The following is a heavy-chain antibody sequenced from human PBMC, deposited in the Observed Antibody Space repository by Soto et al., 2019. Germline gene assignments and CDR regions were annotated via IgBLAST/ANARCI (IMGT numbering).Heavy chain of an antibody. CDR1: GYSFTSHW. CDR2: IYPFYSDT. D-gene: IGHD6-13*01. CDR3: ETRGPYSSSWSFDY. Sequence: GESLKISCKGSGYSFTSHWIFCVRQMPVKGLEFMGIIYPFYSDTRYSPSFQGHVTISSYKSISTSYLQLISLKASDTVMYYFETRGPYSSSWSFDYWGQGTLVTVSS. V-gene: IGHV5-51*01. J-gene: IGHJ4*02.